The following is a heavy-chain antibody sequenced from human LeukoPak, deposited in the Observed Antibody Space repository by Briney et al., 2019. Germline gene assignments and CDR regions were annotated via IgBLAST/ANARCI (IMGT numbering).Heavy chain of an antibody. D-gene: IGHD3-10*01. V-gene: IGHV1-8*01. J-gene: IGHJ4*02. CDR1: GYTFTSYD. CDR2: VNPNSGNT. CDR3: ARVMVRGIITPGY. Sequence: ASVKVSCKASGYTFTSYDINWVRQATGQGLEWMGWVNPNSGNTGYAQKFQGRVTMTRNTSISTAYMELSSLRPEDTAVYYCARVMVRGIITPGYWGQGTLVTVSS.